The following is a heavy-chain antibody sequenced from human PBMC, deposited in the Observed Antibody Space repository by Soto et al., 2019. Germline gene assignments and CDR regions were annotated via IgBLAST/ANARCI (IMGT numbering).Heavy chain of an antibody. Sequence: GGSLRLSCAASGFTFSSYALNWVRQAPGKGLEWVSTISASGASTYYADSVKGRFTISRDNSKNTLYLQISSLRAVDTAVFYCAKGGLRSRQALDYWGQGTLVTVSS. J-gene: IGHJ4*02. D-gene: IGHD4-17*01. CDR2: ISASGAST. CDR3: AKGGLRSRQALDY. V-gene: IGHV3-23*01. CDR1: GFTFSSYA.